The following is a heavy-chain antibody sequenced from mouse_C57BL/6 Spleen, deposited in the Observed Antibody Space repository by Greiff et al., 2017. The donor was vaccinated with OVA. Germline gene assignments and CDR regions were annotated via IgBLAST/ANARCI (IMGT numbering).Heavy chain of an antibody. J-gene: IGHJ3*01. V-gene: IGHV1-80*01. D-gene: IGHD2-4*01. Sequence: VQLQQSGAELVKPGASVKISCKASGYAFSSYWMNWVKQRPGKGLEWIGQIYPGDGDTNYNGKFKGKATLTADKSSSTAYMQLSSLTSEDSAVYFGARRGGYDYDGGFAYWGQGTLVTVSA. CDR2: IYPGDGDT. CDR1: GYAFSSYW. CDR3: ARRGGYDYDGGFAY.